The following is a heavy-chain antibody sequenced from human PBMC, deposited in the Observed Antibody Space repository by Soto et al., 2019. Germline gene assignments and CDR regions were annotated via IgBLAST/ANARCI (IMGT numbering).Heavy chain of an antibody. V-gene: IGHV4-31*03. D-gene: IGHD3-16*02. CDR2: IYYSGST. CDR3: ASLTLSSSSYYYGMDV. J-gene: IGHJ6*02. CDR1: GGSISSGGYY. Sequence: SETLSLTCTVSGGSISSGGYYWSWIRQHPGKGLEWIGYIYYSGSTYYNPSLKSRVTISVDTSKNQFSLKLSSVTAADTAVYYCASLTLSSSSYYYGMDVWGQGTTVTVSS.